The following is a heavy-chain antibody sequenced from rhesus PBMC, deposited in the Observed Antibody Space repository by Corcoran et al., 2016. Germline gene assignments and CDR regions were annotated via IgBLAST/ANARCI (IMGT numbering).Heavy chain of an antibody. CDR2: ISNGCGVT. CDR1: GFTFSDYY. CDR3: ASSPGNRFDV. Sequence: EVQLVESGGGLAKPGGSLRLSCAASGFTFSDYYMDWVRQAPGTGLGWVSPISNGCGVTRYADSVKGRFTISKENAKNTLYLQMNSLGAEDPAVYYCASSPGNRFDVWGPGVLVTVSS. J-gene: IGHJ5-1*01. D-gene: IGHD1-38*01. V-gene: IGHV3-178*01.